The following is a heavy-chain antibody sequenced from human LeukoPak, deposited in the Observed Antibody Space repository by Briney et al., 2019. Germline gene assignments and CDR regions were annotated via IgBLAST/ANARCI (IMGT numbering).Heavy chain of an antibody. CDR1: GGSISSYY. V-gene: IGHV4-59*01. CDR2: IYYSWST. CDR3: ARVRANYYDSSGYLLDY. Sequence: KTSETLSLTCTVSGGSISSYYWSGIRQPPGKGREWIGYIYYSWSTNYNPSRKSRVTISVAPSKNQFSLKLSSVTAADTAVYFCARVRANYYDSSGYLLDYWGQGTLVTVSS. D-gene: IGHD3-22*01. J-gene: IGHJ4*02.